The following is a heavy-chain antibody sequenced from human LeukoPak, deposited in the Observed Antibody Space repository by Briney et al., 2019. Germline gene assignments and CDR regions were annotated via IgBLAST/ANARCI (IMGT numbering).Heavy chain of an antibody. V-gene: IGHV4-34*01. J-gene: IGHJ6*02. CDR2: INHSGST. CDR3: ARDHITMVRGVISPKQYYYYGMDV. D-gene: IGHD3-10*01. Sequence: SETLSLTCAVYGGSFSGYYWSWIRQPPGKGLEWIGEINHSGSTNYNPSLKSRVTISVDTSKNQFSLKLSSVTAADTAVYYCARDHITMVRGVISPKQYYYYGMDVWGQGTTVTVSS. CDR1: GGSFSGYY.